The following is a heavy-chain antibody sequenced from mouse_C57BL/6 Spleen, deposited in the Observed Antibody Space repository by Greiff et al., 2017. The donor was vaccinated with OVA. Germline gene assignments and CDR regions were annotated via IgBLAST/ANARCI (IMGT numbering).Heavy chain of an antibody. J-gene: IGHJ2*01. CDR3: AREDYGSSYEDY. CDR2: INPNNGGT. CDR1: GYTFTDYY. D-gene: IGHD1-1*01. Sequence: EVQLQQSGPELVKPGASVKISCKASGYTFTDYYMNWVKQSHGKSLEWIGDINPNNGGTSYNQKFKGKATLTVDKSSSTAYMELRSLTSENSAVYDCAREDYGSSYEDYWGQGTTLTVSS. V-gene: IGHV1-26*01.